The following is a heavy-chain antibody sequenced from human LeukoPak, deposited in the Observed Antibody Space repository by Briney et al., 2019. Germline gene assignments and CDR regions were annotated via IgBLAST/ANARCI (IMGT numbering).Heavy chain of an antibody. Sequence: GESLKISCKASGYNFSTHWIGWVRQMPGKGLEWMGIIYGPSFQGQVSISADKSINTAYLQWSRLRASDTAMYYCARRLYSGSYSDYWGQGTLVTVSS. CDR2: IY. D-gene: IGHD1-26*01. CDR1: GYNFSTHW. J-gene: IGHJ4*02. V-gene: IGHV5-51*01. CDR3: ARRLYSGSYSDY.